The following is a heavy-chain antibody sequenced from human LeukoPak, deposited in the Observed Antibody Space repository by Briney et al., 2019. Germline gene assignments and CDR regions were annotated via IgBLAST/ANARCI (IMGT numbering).Heavy chain of an antibody. V-gene: IGHV4-30-2*01. CDR2: IYHSGST. D-gene: IGHD2-2*01. CDR3: ARDGGYCSSTSCYRDWFDP. J-gene: IGHJ5*02. Sequence: SQTLSLTCTVSGGSISSGGYYWSWIRQPPGKGLEWIGYIYHSGSTYYNPSLKSRVTISVDRSKNQFSLKLSSVTAADTAVYYCARDGGYCSSTSCYRDWFDPWGQGTLVTVSS. CDR1: GGSISSGGYY.